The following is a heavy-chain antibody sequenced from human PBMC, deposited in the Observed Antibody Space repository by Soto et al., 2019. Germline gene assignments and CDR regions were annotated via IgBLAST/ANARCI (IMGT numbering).Heavy chain of an antibody. V-gene: IGHV1-2*02. J-gene: IGHJ6*02. CDR1: GYTFTGYY. CDR3: AREGGDYDFWSGYPDYYYGMDV. CDR2: INPNSGGT. D-gene: IGHD3-3*01. Sequence: ASVKVSCKASGYTFTGYYMHWVRQAPGQGLEWMGWINPNSGGTNYAQKFQGRVTMTRDTSISTAYMELSRLRSDDTAVYYCAREGGDYDFWSGYPDYYYGMDVWGQGTTVTVCS.